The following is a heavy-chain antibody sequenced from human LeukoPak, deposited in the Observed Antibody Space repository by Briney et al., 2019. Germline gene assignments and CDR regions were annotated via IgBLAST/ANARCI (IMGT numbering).Heavy chain of an antibody. J-gene: IGHJ6*02. CDR2: IHYSGKA. V-gene: IGHV4-59*01. CDR1: GGSISGNY. D-gene: IGHD3-3*01. CDR3: ARFGVYYVMDV. Sequence: PSETLSLTCTVSGGSISGNYWTWTRQPPGKGLEWIGQIHYSGKADYNPSLRSRITISVDTSKNQMFLKVSSVTAADTAVYYCARFGVYYVMDVWGQGTTVTVSS.